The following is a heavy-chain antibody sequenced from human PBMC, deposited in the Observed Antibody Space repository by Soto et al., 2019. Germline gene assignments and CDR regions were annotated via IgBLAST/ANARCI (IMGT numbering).Heavy chain of an antibody. CDR3: ARGGYCSSTSCPLLPFGY. CDR2: ISSSSTYI. V-gene: IGHV3-21*01. D-gene: IGHD2-2*01. CDR1: GFTFSTYI. Sequence: EVQLVESGGGLVKPGGSLRLSCAASGFTFSTYIMNWVRQAPGKGLEWVSSISSSSTYIYYADSVKGRFTISRDNAKNSLYLQMNSLRAEDTAVYYCARGGYCSSTSCPLLPFGYWGQGTLVTGSS. J-gene: IGHJ4*02.